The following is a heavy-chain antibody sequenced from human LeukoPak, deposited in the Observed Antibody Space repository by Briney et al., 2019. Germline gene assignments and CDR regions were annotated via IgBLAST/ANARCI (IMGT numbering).Heavy chain of an antibody. Sequence: PSETLSLTCTVSGGSISSYYWSWIRQPAGMGLGWIGRIYTSGSTNYNPSLKSRVTMSVDTSKNQSSLKLSSVTAADTAVYYCARGPRGNSDYWGQGTLVTVSS. CDR3: ARGPRGNSDY. CDR1: GGSISSYY. J-gene: IGHJ4*02. V-gene: IGHV4-4*07. D-gene: IGHD4-23*01. CDR2: IYTSGST.